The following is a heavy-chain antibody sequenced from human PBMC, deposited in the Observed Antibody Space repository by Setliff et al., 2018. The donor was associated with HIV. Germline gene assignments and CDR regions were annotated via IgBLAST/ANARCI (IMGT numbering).Heavy chain of an antibody. J-gene: IGHJ3*02. D-gene: IGHD3-9*01. V-gene: IGHV1-69*02. CDR3: AENRSPSIFSAPTNAFDI. CDR1: GGTFSYYT. CDR2: IVPLLGVP. Sequence: SVKVSCKASGGTFSYYTFTWVRQAPGQGLEWPGRIVPLLGVPDYAQKFQGRVTITADKSTTTAFMDLSGLRSEDTAVYYCAENRSPSIFSAPTNAFDIWGQGTMVTVSS.